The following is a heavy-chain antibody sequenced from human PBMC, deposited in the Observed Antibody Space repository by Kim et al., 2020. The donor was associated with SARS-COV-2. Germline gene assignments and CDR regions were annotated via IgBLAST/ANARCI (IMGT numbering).Heavy chain of an antibody. D-gene: IGHD5-12*01. J-gene: IGHJ6*02. CDR2: IYSGGST. Sequence: GGSLRLSCAASGFTVSSNYMSWVRQAPGKGLEWVSVIYSGGSTYYADSVKGRFTISRDNSKNTLYHQMNSLRAEDTAVYYCSTSRLRPLYYYGMDVWGQG. CDR1: GFTVSSNY. V-gene: IGHV3-53*01. CDR3: STSRLRPLYYYGMDV.